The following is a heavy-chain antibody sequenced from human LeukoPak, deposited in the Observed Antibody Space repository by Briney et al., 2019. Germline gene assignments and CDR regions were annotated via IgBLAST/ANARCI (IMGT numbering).Heavy chain of an antibody. V-gene: IGHV3-23*01. CDR1: GFTFSSSA. CDR2: ISASGGST. Sequence: GGSLRLSCAASGFTFSSSAMSWVRQVPGKGLEWVSGISASGGSTSYADSVRGRFTISRDNSKNTLYVQMNSLRDEDTAVYYCGKDQRWESPHYLDSWGQGTLVTVSS. J-gene: IGHJ4*02. CDR3: GKDQRWESPHYLDS. D-gene: IGHD1-26*01.